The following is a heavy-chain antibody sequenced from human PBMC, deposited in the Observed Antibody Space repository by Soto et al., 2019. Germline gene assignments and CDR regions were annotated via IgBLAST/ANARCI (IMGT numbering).Heavy chain of an antibody. J-gene: IGHJ5*02. CDR3: ARDRVPGDYGGGWFDP. D-gene: IGHD4-17*01. Sequence: QVQLVQSGAEVKKPGASVKVSCKASGYTFTSYYMHWVRQAPGQGLEWMGIINPSGGSTSYAQKFRGRATMTRDTSTSTFYMELSSLRSEDTAVYYCARDRVPGDYGGGWFDPWGQGTLVTVSS. CDR1: GYTFTSYY. V-gene: IGHV1-46*01. CDR2: INPSGGST.